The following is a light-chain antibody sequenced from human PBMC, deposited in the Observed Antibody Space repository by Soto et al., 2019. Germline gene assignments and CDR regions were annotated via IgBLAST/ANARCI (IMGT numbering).Light chain of an antibody. CDR1: QSVSSY. CDR2: DAS. CDR3: QHRSNWPLT. V-gene: IGKV3-11*01. Sequence: EIVLTQSPATLSLSPGERATLSCRASQSVSSYLAWYQQKSGQAPRLLIYDASNRATGIPARFSGSGSGTAFTLTISSLEPEDFAVYYCQHRSNWPLTFGGGTKVEIK. J-gene: IGKJ4*01.